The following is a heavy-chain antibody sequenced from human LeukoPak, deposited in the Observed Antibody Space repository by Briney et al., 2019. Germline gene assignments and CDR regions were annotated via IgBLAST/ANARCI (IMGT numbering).Heavy chain of an antibody. CDR2: IRYDGSNK. J-gene: IGHJ4*02. V-gene: IGHV3-30*02. Sequence: PGGSLRLSCAASGFTFSSYGMHWVRQAPGKGLEWVAFIRYDGSNKYYADSVKGRFTISRDNSKNTLYLQMNSLRAEDTAVYYCAKGDPDYYGSGSYSGGFDYWGQGTLVTVSS. CDR1: GFTFSSYG. D-gene: IGHD3-10*01. CDR3: AKGDPDYYGSGSYSGGFDY.